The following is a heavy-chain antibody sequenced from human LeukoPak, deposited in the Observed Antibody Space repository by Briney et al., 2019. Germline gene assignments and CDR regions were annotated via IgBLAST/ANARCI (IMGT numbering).Heavy chain of an antibody. CDR3: AKDREGGQWELPHYFDY. D-gene: IGHD1-26*01. CDR1: GFTFSSYA. Sequence: PGGSLRLSCAASGFTFSSYAMSWVRQAPGKGLEWMAVISYDGSNKYYADSVKGRFTISRDNSKNTLYLQMNSLRAEDTAVYYCAKDREGGQWELPHYFDYWGQGTLVTVSS. V-gene: IGHV3-30*18. J-gene: IGHJ4*02. CDR2: ISYDGSNK.